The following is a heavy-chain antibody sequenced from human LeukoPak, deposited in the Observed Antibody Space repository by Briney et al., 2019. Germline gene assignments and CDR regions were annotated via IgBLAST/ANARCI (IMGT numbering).Heavy chain of an antibody. J-gene: IGHJ4*02. CDR1: GFTFSNYG. CDR3: AKARTMITFGGVIFPYCDY. CDR2: IRYDGSNK. D-gene: IGHD3-16*02. Sequence: TGGSLRLSCAASGFTFSNYGMHWVRQAPGKGLEWVAFIRYDGSNKYYADSVKGRFTISRDNSKNTLYVQMNSLRAEDTAVYYCAKARTMITFGGVIFPYCDYWGQGTLVTVSS. V-gene: IGHV3-30*02.